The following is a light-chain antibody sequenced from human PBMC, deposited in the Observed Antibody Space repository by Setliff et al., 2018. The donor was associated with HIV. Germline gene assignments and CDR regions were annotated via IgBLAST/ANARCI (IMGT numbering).Light chain of an antibody. V-gene: IGLV2-14*01. J-gene: IGLJ1*01. CDR3: SSFRTSRKFV. CDR1: SSDVGLYNF. Sequence: QSVLTQPASVSGSPGQSITISCTGTSSDVGLYNFVSWYQQHPGKVPKLIIYGVTNRPSGISHRFSGAKSGNTASLTISGLQADDEADYYCSSFRTSRKFVFGTGTKVTVL. CDR2: GVT.